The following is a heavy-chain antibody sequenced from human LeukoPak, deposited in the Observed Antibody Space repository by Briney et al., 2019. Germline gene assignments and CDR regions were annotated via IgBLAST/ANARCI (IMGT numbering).Heavy chain of an antibody. D-gene: IGHD3-3*01. J-gene: IGHJ4*02. CDR3: ARPYDFWTGLLDY. Sequence: PGGSLRLSCAASGFTFSSYWMHWVRQAPGKGLVSVSRINSDGSSTSYADSVKGRFTISRDNAKNTLYLQMNSLRAEDTAVYYCARPYDFWTGLLDYWGQGTLVTVSS. V-gene: IGHV3-74*01. CDR2: INSDGSST. CDR1: GFTFSSYW.